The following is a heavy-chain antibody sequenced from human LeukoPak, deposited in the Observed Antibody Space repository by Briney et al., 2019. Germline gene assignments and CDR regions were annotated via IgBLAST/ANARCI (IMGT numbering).Heavy chain of an antibody. CDR1: GFTFSSYW. J-gene: IGHJ3*02. V-gene: IGHV3-7*01. CDR3: ARDVEMSSSTWSDAFDI. D-gene: IGHD6-13*01. CDR2: IKQDGSDK. Sequence: GGSLRLSCAASGFTFSSYWMTWVRQAPGKGLEWVANIKQDGSDKYYMDSVRGRLTISRDNAKNSLYLQMNSLRVEDTAVYYCARDVEMSSSTWSDAFDIWGQGTMVTVSS.